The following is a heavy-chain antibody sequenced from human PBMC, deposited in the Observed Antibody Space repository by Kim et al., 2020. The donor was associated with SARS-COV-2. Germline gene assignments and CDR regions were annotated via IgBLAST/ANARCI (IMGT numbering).Heavy chain of an antibody. Sequence: YADFVKGRLTISRDNSKNTLYEQMNTLRAEDTAMYYCAKVMMYSSGWFDSWGQGTLVAVAS. D-gene: IGHD6-19*01. J-gene: IGHJ5*01. CDR3: AKVMMYSSGWFDS. V-gene: IGHV3-23*01.